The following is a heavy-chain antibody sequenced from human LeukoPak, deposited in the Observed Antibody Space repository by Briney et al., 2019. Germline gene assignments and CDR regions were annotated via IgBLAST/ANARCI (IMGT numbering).Heavy chain of an antibody. CDR2: ITSSSSYI. J-gene: IGHJ6*03. CDR3: ARDPYSGNYGNYYYYYMDV. D-gene: IGHD1-26*01. Sequence: GGSLRLSCAASGFTFSSYWMSWVRHAPGKGLEWISLITSSSSYIYYADSVKGRFTISRDNAKNSLFLQMNNLSPDDTAVYFCARDPYSGNYGNYYYYYMDVWGKGTTVTISS. V-gene: IGHV3-21*06. CDR1: GFTFSSYW.